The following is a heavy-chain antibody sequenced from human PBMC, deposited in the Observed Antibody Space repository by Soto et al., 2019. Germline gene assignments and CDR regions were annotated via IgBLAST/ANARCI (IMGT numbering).Heavy chain of an antibody. V-gene: IGHV3-30-3*01. D-gene: IGHD3-22*01. CDR1: GFTFSSYA. Sequence: GGSLRLSCAASGFTFSSYAMHWVRQAPGKGLEWVAVISYDGSNKYYADSVKGRFTISRDNSKNTLYLQMNSLRAEDTAVYYCARTRLNSILYYFDYWGQGTLVTVSS. J-gene: IGHJ4*02. CDR2: ISYDGSNK. CDR3: ARTRLNSILYYFDY.